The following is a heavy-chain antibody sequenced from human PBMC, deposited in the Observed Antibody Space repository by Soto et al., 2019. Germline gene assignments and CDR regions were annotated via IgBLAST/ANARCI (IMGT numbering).Heavy chain of an antibody. CDR2: MNPNSGNT. V-gene: IGHV1-8*01. D-gene: IGHD5-18*01. CDR1: GYTFTSYD. Sequence: QVQLVQSGAEVKKPGASVKVSCKASGYTFTSYDIIWVRQATGQGLEWMGWMNPNSGNTATAQKFQGRVTFSRSTSISTAYVELSSLRSEDTAVYYCARRLGYTYDHYGMDVWGQGTTVTVSS. CDR3: ARRLGYTYDHYGMDV. J-gene: IGHJ6*02.